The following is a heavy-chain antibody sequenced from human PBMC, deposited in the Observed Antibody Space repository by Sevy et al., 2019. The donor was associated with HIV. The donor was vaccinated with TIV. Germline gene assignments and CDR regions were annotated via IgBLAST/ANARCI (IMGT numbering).Heavy chain of an antibody. Sequence: GESLKISCAASGFTFSSYAMSWVRQAPGKGLEWVSAISGSGGSTYYADSVKGRFTISRDNSKNTPYLQMNCLRAEDTAVYYCASLLNDYWGQGTLITVSS. J-gene: IGHJ4*02. D-gene: IGHD1-26*01. CDR2: ISGSGGST. CDR1: GFTFSSYA. V-gene: IGHV3-23*01. CDR3: ASLLNDY.